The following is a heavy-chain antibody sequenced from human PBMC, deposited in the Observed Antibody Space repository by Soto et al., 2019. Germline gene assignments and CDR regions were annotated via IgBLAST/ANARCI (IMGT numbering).Heavy chain of an antibody. J-gene: IGHJ3*02. CDR3: AKGVVVPAATAFDI. V-gene: IGHV4-30-4*01. Sequence: SETLSLTCTVSGGSISSGDYYWSWIRQPPGKGLEWIGYIYYSGSTYYNPSLKSRVTISVDTSKNQFSLKLSSVTAADTAVYYCAKGVVVPAATAFDIWGQGTMVTVSS. CDR2: IYYSGST. CDR1: GGSISSGDYY. D-gene: IGHD2-2*01.